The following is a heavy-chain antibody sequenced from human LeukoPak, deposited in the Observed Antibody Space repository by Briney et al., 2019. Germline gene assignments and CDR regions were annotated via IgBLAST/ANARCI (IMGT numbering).Heavy chain of an antibody. J-gene: IGHJ4*02. V-gene: IGHV3-7*01. CDR3: ARETPTIYYYDSSGYPTGY. D-gene: IGHD3-22*01. Sequence: GGPLRLSCAASGFTFSSYWMSWVRQAPGKGLEWVANIKQDGSEKYYVDSVKGRFTISRDNAKNSLYLQMNSLRAEDTAVYYCARETPTIYYYDSSGYPTGYWGQGTLVTVSS. CDR2: IKQDGSEK. CDR1: GFTFSSYW.